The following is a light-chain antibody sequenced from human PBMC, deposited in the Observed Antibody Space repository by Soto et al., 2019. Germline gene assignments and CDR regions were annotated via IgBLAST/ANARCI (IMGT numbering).Light chain of an antibody. V-gene: IGLV1-47*02. J-gene: IGLJ3*02. Sequence: QSVLTQPPSASGTPGQRVAISCSGSSSNIGTYYVYWYQQLPGTAPKLLIYTNNQRPSGVPDRFSGSKSGTSASLAISGLRSEDEADYYCVTWDDSLSSWVFGGGTKLTVL. CDR2: TNN. CDR3: VTWDDSLSSWV. CDR1: SSNIGTYY.